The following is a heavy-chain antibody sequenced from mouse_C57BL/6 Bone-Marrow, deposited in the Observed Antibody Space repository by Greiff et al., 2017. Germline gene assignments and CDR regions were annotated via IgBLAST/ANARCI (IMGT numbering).Heavy chain of an antibody. D-gene: IGHD1-1*01. J-gene: IGHJ3*01. CDR1: GFNIKDDY. V-gene: IGHV14-4*01. Sequence: VQLQQSGAELVRPGASVKLSCTASGFNIKDDYMHWVKQRPEQGLEWIGWIDPENGDPEYASKFQGKATITVDTSSNTAYLQLSSLTSEDSAVYYCVYYGSSYRFAYWGQGTLVTVSA. CDR2: IDPENGDP. CDR3: VYYGSSYRFAY.